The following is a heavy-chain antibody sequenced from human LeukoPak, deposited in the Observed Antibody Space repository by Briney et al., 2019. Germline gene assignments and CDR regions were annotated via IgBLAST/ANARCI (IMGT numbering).Heavy chain of an antibody. CDR2: IRNKANGYAT. J-gene: IGHJ4*02. CDR1: GFTFSGST. V-gene: IGHV3-73*01. D-gene: IGHD4-17*01. Sequence: GWSLRLSCAASGFTFSGSTMNWVPQASGKGLEWVGRIRNKANGYATAYVESVKGRFTISRDDSKNTAYLQMNSLKTEDTAVYYCTGQPNYGDYPNWGQGTLVTVSS. CDR3: TGQPNYGDYPN.